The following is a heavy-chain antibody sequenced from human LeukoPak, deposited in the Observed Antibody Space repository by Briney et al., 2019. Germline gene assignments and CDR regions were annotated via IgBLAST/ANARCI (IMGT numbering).Heavy chain of an antibody. CDR2: VYDSGST. J-gene: IGHJ4*02. CDR1: GGSISNSRLY. Sequence: SGTLSLTCSVSGGSISNSRLYWGWIRQPPGKGPEWIGSVYDSGSTYYNASLKSRVTIFADTSKNQFSLNVRSVTAEDTAVYYCAIHEGTIEMATVFDYWGQGILVTVSS. D-gene: IGHD5-24*01. CDR3: AIHEGTIEMATVFDY. V-gene: IGHV4-39*01.